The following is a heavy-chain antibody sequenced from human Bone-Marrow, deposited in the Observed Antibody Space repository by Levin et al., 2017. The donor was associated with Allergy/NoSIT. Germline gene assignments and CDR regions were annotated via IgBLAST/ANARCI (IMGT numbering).Heavy chain of an antibody. D-gene: IGHD6-13*01. J-gene: IGHJ4*02. V-gene: IGHV3-23*01. CDR3: AKENIAAAWYGYLDY. CDR2: IVGSGGTT. Sequence: GGSLRLSCAASGFTFSSYAMSWVRQAPGKGLEWVSAIVGSGGTTYYADSVRGRFTISRDNSKSTLYLQMNSLRAEDTAVYYCAKENIAAAWYGYLDYWGQGTLVTVSS. CDR1: GFTFSSYA.